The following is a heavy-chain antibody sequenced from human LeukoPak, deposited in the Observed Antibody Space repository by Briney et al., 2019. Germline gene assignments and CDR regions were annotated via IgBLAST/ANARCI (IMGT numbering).Heavy chain of an antibody. Sequence: ASVRVSCKASGYIFTGYYMHWVRQAPGQGLEWMGRINPNSGGTNYAQKFQGRVTMTRDTSVSTAYMELSGLRSDDTAVYYCASGSSNFDFWGQGTLVTVSS. V-gene: IGHV1-2*06. CDR2: INPNSGGT. D-gene: IGHD3-10*01. CDR1: GYIFTGYY. J-gene: IGHJ4*02. CDR3: ASGSSNFDF.